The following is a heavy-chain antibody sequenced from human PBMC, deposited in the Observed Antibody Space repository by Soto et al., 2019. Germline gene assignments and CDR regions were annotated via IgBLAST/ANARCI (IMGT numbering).Heavy chain of an antibody. J-gene: IGHJ6*02. D-gene: IGHD3-10*01. CDR2: INHSGST. V-gene: IGHV4-34*01. Sequence: SETLSLTCAVYGGSFSGYYWSWIRQPPGKGPEWIGEINHSGSTNYNPSLKSRVTISVDTSKNQFSLKLSSVTAADTAVYYCARERITMVRGVIIKSPNYYYGMDVWGQGTTVTV. CDR3: ARERITMVRGVIIKSPNYYYGMDV. CDR1: GGSFSGYY.